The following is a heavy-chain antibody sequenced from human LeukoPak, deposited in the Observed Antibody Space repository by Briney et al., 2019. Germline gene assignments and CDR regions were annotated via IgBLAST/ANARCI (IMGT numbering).Heavy chain of an antibody. Sequence: QPGGSLRLSCAASGFTFSSYWMHWVRQAPGKGLVGVSRINSDGSSTSYADSVKGRFTISRDNAKNTLYLQMNSLRAEDTAVYYCVVYYYDSSGYYSAAFDIWGQGTMATVSS. J-gene: IGHJ3*02. CDR3: VVYYYDSSGYYSAAFDI. CDR1: GFTFSSYW. CDR2: INSDGSST. V-gene: IGHV3-74*01. D-gene: IGHD3-22*01.